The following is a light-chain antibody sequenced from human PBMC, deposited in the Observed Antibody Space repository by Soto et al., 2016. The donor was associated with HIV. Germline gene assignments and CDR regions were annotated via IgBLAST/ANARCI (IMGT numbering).Light chain of an antibody. Sequence: SYELTQPPSVSVAPGKTATITCGGNNIGGKSVHWFQQKPGQAPVLVVYDDSGRPSGIPERFSGSNSGNTATLTISRVEAGDEADYYCQVWDSSSDHVVFGGGTKLTVL. CDR3: QVWDSSSDHVV. V-gene: IGLV3-21*03. CDR2: DDS. CDR1: NIGGKS. J-gene: IGLJ2*01.